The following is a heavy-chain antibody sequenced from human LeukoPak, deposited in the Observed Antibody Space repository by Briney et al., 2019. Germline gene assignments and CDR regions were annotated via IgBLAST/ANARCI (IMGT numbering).Heavy chain of an antibody. D-gene: IGHD2-15*01. CDR3: ARVRSGGSCYWDY. V-gene: IGHV4-31*03. Sequence: SEILSLTCTVSGGSISRGGYYWSWIRQHPGRGLEWLGYIYYSGSTYYNPSLKSRVTISVDTSKNQFSLKLSSVTAADTAVYYCARVRSGGSCYWDYWGQGTLVTVSS. CDR2: IYYSGST. J-gene: IGHJ4*02. CDR1: GGSISRGGYY.